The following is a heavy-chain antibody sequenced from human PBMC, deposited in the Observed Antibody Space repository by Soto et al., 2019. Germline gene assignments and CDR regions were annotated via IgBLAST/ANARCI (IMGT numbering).Heavy chain of an antibody. CDR2: IYYSGST. V-gene: IGHV4-59*01. CDR1: GGSISSYY. D-gene: IGHD3-10*01. J-gene: IGHJ4*02. CDR3: ARSYYYGSGSYYYDY. Sequence: SETLSLTCAVSGGSISSYYWSWIRQPPGKGLEWIGYIYYSGSTNYNPSLKSRVTISVDTSKNQFSLKLSSVTAADTAVYYCARSYYYGSGSYYYDYWGQGTLVTVSS.